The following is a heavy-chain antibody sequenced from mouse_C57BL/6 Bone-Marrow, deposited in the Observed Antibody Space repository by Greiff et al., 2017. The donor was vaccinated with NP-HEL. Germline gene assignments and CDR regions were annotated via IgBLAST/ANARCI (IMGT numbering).Heavy chain of an antibody. V-gene: IGHV3-6*01. D-gene: IGHD2-2*01. J-gene: IGHJ2*01. CDR3: ASYGYDGSDY. Sequence: EVQVVESGPGLVKPSQSLSLTCSVTGYSITSGYYWNWIRQFPGNKLEWMGYISYDGSNNYNPSLKNRISITRDTSKNQFFLKLNSVTTEDTATYYCASYGYDGSDYWGQGTTLTVSS. CDR1: GYSITSGYY. CDR2: ISYDGSN.